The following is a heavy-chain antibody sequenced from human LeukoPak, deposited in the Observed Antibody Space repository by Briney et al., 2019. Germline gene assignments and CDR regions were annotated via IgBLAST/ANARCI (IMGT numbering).Heavy chain of an antibody. Sequence: GGSLRLSCTASGFNFTSYEMNWVRQAPGKGLECVSYISSSGSTIYYADSVKGRFTISRDNAKNSLYLQMNSLRAEDTAVYYCARALAALAPSDFWGQGTLVTVSS. CDR2: ISSSGSTI. V-gene: IGHV3-48*03. CDR3: ARALAALAPSDF. D-gene: IGHD5-12*01. J-gene: IGHJ4*02. CDR1: GFNFTSYE.